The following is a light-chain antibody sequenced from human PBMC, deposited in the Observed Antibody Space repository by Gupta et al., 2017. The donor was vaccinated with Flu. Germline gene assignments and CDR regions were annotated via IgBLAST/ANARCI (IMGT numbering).Light chain of an antibody. V-gene: IGKV1-39*01. J-gene: IGKJ1*01. Sequence: DIQMTQSPSSLSASVGDRVTITCRASQSISSYLNWYQQNPGKAPKLLIYAASSLQSGVPSRFSGSGSGTDFTLTISRLQPEDFATYYCQQIYSTPWTFGQGTKVEIK. CDR1: QSISSY. CDR3: QQIYSTPWT. CDR2: AAS.